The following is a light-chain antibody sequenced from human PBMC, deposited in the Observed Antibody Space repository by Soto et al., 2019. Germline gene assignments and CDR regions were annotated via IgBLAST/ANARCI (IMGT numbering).Light chain of an antibody. CDR2: AAS. J-gene: IGKJ2*01. Sequence: DIVMTQSPVTLSVSPGERATLSCRASQSVSINLAWYQHKPGQAPRLLIYAASTRATGIPARFSGSGSGTGFTLTISSLQSEDFAIYYCQQYNNRPSMYTFGPGTKLEIK. CDR3: QQYNNRPSMYT. CDR1: QSVSIN. V-gene: IGKV3-15*01.